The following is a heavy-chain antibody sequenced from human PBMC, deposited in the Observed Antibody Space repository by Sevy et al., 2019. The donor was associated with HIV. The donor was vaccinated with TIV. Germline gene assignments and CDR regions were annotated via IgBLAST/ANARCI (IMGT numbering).Heavy chain of an antibody. CDR3: ASEAWNY. Sequence: GGSLRLSCAASGFTVSRYWMHWVRHAPGKGLVWVSRINTHGTNTLYADYVKGRFNISRDDAKNTVYLQMNSLRAEDTAVYYCASEAWNYWGQGTLVTVSS. V-gene: IGHV3-74*01. CDR2: INTHGTNT. J-gene: IGHJ4*02. CDR1: GFTVSRYW.